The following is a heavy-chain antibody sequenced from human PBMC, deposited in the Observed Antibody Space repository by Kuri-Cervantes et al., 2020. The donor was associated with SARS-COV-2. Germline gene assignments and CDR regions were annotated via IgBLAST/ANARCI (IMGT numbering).Heavy chain of an antibody. D-gene: IGHD6-13*01. V-gene: IGHV3-30*02. CDR3: AKVGQQLVPDWFDP. CDR1: GFTFSSYG. J-gene: IGHJ5*02. Sequence: GGSQRLSCAASGFTFSSYGMHWVRQAPGKGLEWVAFIRYDGSNKYYADSVKGRFTISRDNSKNTLYLQMNSLRAEDTAVYYCAKVGQQLVPDWFDPWGQGTLVTVSS. CDR2: IRYDGSNK.